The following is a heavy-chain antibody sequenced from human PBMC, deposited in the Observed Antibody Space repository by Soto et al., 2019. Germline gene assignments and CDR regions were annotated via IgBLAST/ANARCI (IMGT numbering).Heavy chain of an antibody. CDR2: IYYSGST. V-gene: IGHV4-39*01. D-gene: IGHD1-7*01. Sequence: SETLSLTCTVSGGSISSSSYYWGWIRQPPGKGLEWIGSIYYSGSTYYNPSLKSRVTISVDTSKNQFSLKLSSVTAADTAVYYCARTTIYNWNYHDAFDIWGQGTMVTVSS. CDR3: ARTTIYNWNYHDAFDI. CDR1: GGSISSSSYY. J-gene: IGHJ3*02.